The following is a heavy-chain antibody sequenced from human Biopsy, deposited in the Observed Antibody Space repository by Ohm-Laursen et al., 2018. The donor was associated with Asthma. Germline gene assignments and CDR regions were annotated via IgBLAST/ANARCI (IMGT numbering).Heavy chain of an antibody. CDR1: GYSLTDLS. V-gene: IGHV1-24*01. CDR3: ASDFPKDYVRYNFQF. D-gene: IGHD4-17*01. J-gene: IGHJ4*02. CDR2: HDHEEGGT. Sequence: ASVKVSCKVSGYSLTDLSMHWVRQAPGQGLEWMGGHDHEEGGTVNARRIQGRVTMTEDTPTDTAYMELSSLSSDDTAVYYCASDFPKDYVRYNFQFWGQGTLVTVSS.